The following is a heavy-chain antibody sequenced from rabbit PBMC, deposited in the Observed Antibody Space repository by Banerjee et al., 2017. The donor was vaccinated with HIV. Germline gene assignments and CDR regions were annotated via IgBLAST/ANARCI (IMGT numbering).Heavy chain of an antibody. V-gene: IGHV1S45*01. CDR2: DVSTGGRT. CDR1: GFSFSGSYW. Sequence: QEQLEESGGDLVKPGASLTLTCTASGFSFSGSYWIWWVRQAPGKGLEYIGDVSTGGRTVYATWAKGRFTVSKTSSTTVTLQMTSLTPADTATYFCARDNGYAIDLWGQGTLVTVS. CDR3: ARDNGYAIDL. D-gene: IGHD6-1*01. J-gene: IGHJ3*01.